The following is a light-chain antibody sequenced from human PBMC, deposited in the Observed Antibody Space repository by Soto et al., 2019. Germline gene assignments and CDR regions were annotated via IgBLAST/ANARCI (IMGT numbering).Light chain of an antibody. CDR3: QQYGSSPET. CDR1: QSVSSSY. Sequence: EIVLTQSPGTLSLSPGERATLSCRASQSVSSSYLAWYQQKPGQAPRLLIYAASSRATGIPDRFSGSGSGTDFNLTISRLEPEDFAVYYCQQYGSSPETFGQGTKVEIK. V-gene: IGKV3-20*01. CDR2: AAS. J-gene: IGKJ1*01.